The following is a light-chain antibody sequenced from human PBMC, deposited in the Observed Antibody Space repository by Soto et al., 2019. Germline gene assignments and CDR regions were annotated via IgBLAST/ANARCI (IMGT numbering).Light chain of an antibody. V-gene: IGKV4-1*01. CDR2: WAS. CDR1: QSVLYSSNNKNY. J-gene: IGKJ4*01. Sequence: DIVMTQSPDSMAVSLGERATINCKSSQSVLYSSNNKNYLTWYQQQPGQPPRLLIYWASTRESGVPDRFSGSGSGTNFTLTISILQAEDVAVYYCQQYYSIPLTFGGGTKVEIK. CDR3: QQYYSIPLT.